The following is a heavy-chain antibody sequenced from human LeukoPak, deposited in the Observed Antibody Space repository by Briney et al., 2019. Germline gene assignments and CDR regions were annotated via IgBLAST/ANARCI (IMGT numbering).Heavy chain of an antibody. V-gene: IGHV4-34*01. D-gene: IGHD3-3*01. CDR3: ASRFRYYDFWSGYPD. CDR2: INHSGST. Sequence: SETLSLTCAVYGGSFSGYYWSWIRQPPGKGLEWIGEINHSGSTNYNPSLKSRVTISVDTSKNQFSLKLSSVTAADTAVHYCASRFRYYDFWSGYPDWGQGTLVTVSS. CDR1: GGSFSGYY. J-gene: IGHJ4*02.